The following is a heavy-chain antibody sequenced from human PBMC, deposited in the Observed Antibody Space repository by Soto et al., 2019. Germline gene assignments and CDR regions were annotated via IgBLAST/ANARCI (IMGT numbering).Heavy chain of an antibody. Sequence: ASVKVSCKASGYTFTSYGISWVRQAPGQGLEWMGWISAYNGNTNYAQKFQGRVTMTRNTSISTAYMELSSLRSEDTAVYYCARGCKRWLSNTDWFDPWGQGTLVTVSS. CDR3: ARGCKRWLSNTDWFDP. CDR2: ISAYNGNT. CDR1: GYTFTSYG. J-gene: IGHJ5*02. V-gene: IGHV1-18*01. D-gene: IGHD2-21*01.